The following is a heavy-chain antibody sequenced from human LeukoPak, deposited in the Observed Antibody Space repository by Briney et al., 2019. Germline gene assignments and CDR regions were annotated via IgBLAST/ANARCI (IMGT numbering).Heavy chain of an antibody. CDR1: GSSISSGDYY. J-gene: IGHJ3*02. CDR3: ARYCSSTSCYPNDAFDI. D-gene: IGHD2-2*01. Sequence: SQTLSLTCTVSGSSISSGDYYWSWIRQPPGKGLGWIGYIYYSGSTYYNPSLKSRVTISVDTSKNQFSLKLSSVTAADTAVYYCARYCSSTSCYPNDAFDIWGQGTMVTVSS. V-gene: IGHV4-30-4*01. CDR2: IYYSGST.